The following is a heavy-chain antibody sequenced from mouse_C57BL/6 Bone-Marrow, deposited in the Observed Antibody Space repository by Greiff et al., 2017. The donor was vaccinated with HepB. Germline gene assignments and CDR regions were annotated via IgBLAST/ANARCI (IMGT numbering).Heavy chain of an antibody. Sequence: EVQLQQSGPELVKPGASVKISCKASGYTFTDYYMNWVKQSHGKSLEWIGDINPNNGGTSYNQKFKGKATLTVDKSSSTAYMELRSLTSEDSAVYYCVYDYAFAYWGQGTLGTVSA. CDR3: VYDYAFAY. V-gene: IGHV1-26*01. CDR2: INPNNGGT. J-gene: IGHJ3*01. CDR1: GYTFTDYY. D-gene: IGHD2-4*01.